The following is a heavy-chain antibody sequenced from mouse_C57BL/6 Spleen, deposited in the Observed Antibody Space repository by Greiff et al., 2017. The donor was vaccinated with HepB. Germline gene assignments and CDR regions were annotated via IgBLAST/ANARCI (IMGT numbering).Heavy chain of an antibody. D-gene: IGHD1-1*01. Sequence: VQLQQSGAELVKPGASVKLSCKASGYTFTSYWMHWVKQRPGQGLEWIGMIHPNSGSTNYNEKFKSKATLTVDKSSSTAYMQLSSLTSEDSAVYYCASGSSHYYAMDYWGQGTSVTVSS. J-gene: IGHJ4*01. V-gene: IGHV1-64*01. CDR3: ASGSSHYYAMDY. CDR1: GYTFTSYW. CDR2: IHPNSGST.